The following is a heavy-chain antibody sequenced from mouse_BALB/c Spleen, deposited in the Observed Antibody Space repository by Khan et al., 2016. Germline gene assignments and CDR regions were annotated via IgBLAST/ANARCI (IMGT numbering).Heavy chain of an antibody. V-gene: IGHV14-3*02. Sequence: VQLKQSGAELVKPGASVKLSCTASGFNIKDTYMHWVNQRPEQGLEWIGRIDPANGNTKYDPKFQGKATITADTSSNTAYLQLSSLTSEDTAVYDCARSPFYYGNYYAMDYWGQGTSVTVSS. J-gene: IGHJ4*01. CDR1: GFNIKDTY. D-gene: IGHD1-1*01. CDR2: IDPANGNT. CDR3: ARSPFYYGNYYAMDY.